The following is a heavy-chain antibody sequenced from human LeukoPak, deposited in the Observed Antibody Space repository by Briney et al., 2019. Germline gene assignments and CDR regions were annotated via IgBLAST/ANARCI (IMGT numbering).Heavy chain of an antibody. CDR3: ARDYNWNVDY. D-gene: IGHD1-1*01. CDR1: GYIFTSYG. Sequence: ASVKVSCKAPGYIFTSYGISWVRQAPGQGLEWMGWINAYNGNTNYAQKLQGRVTMTTDTSTSTAYMELRSLRSDDTAVYYCARDYNWNVDYWGQGTLVTVSS. CDR2: INAYNGNT. V-gene: IGHV1-18*04. J-gene: IGHJ4*02.